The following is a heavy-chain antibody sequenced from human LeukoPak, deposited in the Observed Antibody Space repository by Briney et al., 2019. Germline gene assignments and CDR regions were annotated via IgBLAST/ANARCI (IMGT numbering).Heavy chain of an antibody. Sequence: SETLSLTCTVSGGSISSSSYYWGWIRQPPGKGLEWIGSIYYSGSTYYNPSLKSRVTISVDTSKNQFSLKLSSVTAADTAVYYCARLSMIVVVIHSWGQGTLVTVSS. J-gene: IGHJ5*02. D-gene: IGHD3-22*01. CDR2: IYYSGST. CDR3: ARLSMIVVVIHS. V-gene: IGHV4-39*01. CDR1: GGSISSSSYY.